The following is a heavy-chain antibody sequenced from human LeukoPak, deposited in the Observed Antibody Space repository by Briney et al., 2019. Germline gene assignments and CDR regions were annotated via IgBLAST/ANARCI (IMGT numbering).Heavy chain of an antibody. Sequence: PGGSLRLSCAASGFTFSSYAMSWVRQAPGKGLEWVSAISGSGGSTYYADSVKGRFTISRDNSKNTLYLQMNSLRAEDTAVYYCAKDGARGYSYGNYYFDYWGQGTLVTVSS. CDR1: GFTFSSYA. CDR3: AKDGARGYSYGNYYFDY. D-gene: IGHD5-18*01. CDR2: ISGSGGST. V-gene: IGHV3-23*01. J-gene: IGHJ4*02.